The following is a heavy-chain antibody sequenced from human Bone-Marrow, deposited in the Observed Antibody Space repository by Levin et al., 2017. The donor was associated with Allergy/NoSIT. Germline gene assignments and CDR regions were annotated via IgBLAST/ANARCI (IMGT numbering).Heavy chain of an antibody. Sequence: GGSLRLSCAASGFTVSSNYMSWVRQAPGKGLEWVSVIYSGGSTYYADSVKGRFTISRDNSRNTLYLQMNSLRAEDTAVYYCARASSGYYVGGLDYWGQGTLVTVSS. CDR2: IYSGGST. J-gene: IGHJ4*02. CDR1: GFTVSSNY. V-gene: IGHV3-53*01. D-gene: IGHD3-22*01. CDR3: ARASSGYYVGGLDY.